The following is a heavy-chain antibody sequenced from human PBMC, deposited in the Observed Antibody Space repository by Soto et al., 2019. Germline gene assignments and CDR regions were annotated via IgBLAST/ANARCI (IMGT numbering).Heavy chain of an antibody. J-gene: IGHJ4*02. CDR1: GFTFSTYV. Sequence: EMQLLESGGGLEQPGGSLRLSCAASGFTFSTYVMSWVRQAPGKGLEWVSAISGSGLSTYYADSVKGRFTISRDSSKDTLYLQMNSLRAEDTAIYYCAKGSGASRPYYFDYWGQGTLVTVSS. D-gene: IGHD3-16*01. CDR2: ISGSGLST. CDR3: AKGSGASRPYYFDY. V-gene: IGHV3-23*01.